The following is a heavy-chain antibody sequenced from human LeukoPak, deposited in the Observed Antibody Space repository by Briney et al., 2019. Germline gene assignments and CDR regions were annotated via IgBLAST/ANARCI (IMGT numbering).Heavy chain of an antibody. CDR1: GGTFSSYA. CDR2: IIPIFGTA. Sequence: SVKVSCKASGGTFSSYAISWVRQAPGQGLEWMEGIIPIFGTANYAQKFQGRVTITTDESTSTAYMELSSLRSEDTAVYYCATDSSSWSGGYFDYWGQGTLVTVSS. CDR3: ATDSSSWSGGYFDY. D-gene: IGHD6-13*01. J-gene: IGHJ4*02. V-gene: IGHV1-69*05.